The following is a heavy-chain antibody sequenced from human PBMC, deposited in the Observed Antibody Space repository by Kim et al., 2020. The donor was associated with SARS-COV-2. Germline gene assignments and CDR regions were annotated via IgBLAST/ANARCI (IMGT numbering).Heavy chain of an antibody. J-gene: IGHJ6*02. V-gene: IGHV3-74*01. CDR3: ARDNVDTEREYYYYGMDV. CDR1: GFTFSSYW. D-gene: IGHD5-18*01. Sequence: GGSLRLSCAASGFTFSSYWMHWVRQAPGKGLVWVSRINSDGSSTSYADSVKGRFTISRDNAKNTLHLQMNSLRAEDTAVYYCARDNVDTEREYYYYGMDVWGQGTTVTVSS. CDR2: INSDGSST.